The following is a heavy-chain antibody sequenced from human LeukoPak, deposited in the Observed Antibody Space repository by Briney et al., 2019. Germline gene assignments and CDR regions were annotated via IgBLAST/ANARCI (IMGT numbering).Heavy chain of an antibody. CDR3: AVVPAAIVDWYFDY. J-gene: IGHJ4*02. CDR1: GYTFISYA. CDR2: NIPIFGTA. Sequence: ASVKVSCKTSGYTFISYAMNWVRQAPGQGLEWMGGNIPIFGTANYAQKFQGRVTITADESTSTAYMELSSLRSEDTAVYYCAVVPAAIVDWYFDYWGQGTLVTVSS. D-gene: IGHD2-2*02. V-gene: IGHV1-69*13.